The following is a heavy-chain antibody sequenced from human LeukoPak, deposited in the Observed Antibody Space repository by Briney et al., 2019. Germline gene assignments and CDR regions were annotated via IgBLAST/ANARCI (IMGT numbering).Heavy chain of an antibody. D-gene: IGHD3-22*01. CDR3: AREAPFYDSSGYYYPDWLDL. J-gene: IGHJ5*02. Sequence: QPGGSLRLSCAASGFTLSTYEMNWVRQAPGKGLEWVSYFSSSGNTQYYSDSVEGRFSISRDNVKNSLYLQMNSLRAEDTGIYYCAREAPFYDSSGYYYPDWLDLWGHGTLVTVSS. CDR2: FSSSGNTQ. CDR1: GFTLSTYE. V-gene: IGHV3-48*03.